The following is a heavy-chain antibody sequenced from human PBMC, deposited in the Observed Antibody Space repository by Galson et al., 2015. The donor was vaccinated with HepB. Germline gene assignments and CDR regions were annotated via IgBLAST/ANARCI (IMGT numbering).Heavy chain of an antibody. Sequence: QSGAEVKKPGESLKISCKGSGYSFTSYYMHWVRQAPGQGLEWMGIINPSGGSTSYAQKFQGRVTMTRDTSTSTVYMELSSLRSEDTAVYYCARGVGATGVGAFDIWGQGTMVTVSS. CDR2: INPSGGST. V-gene: IGHV1-46*03. CDR1: GYSFTSYY. D-gene: IGHD1-26*01. J-gene: IGHJ3*02. CDR3: ARGVGATGVGAFDI.